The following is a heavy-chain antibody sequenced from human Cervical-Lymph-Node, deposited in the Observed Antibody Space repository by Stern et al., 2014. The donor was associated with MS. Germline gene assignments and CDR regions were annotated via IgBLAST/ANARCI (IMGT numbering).Heavy chain of an antibody. CDR1: GYTFTVYD. D-gene: IGHD5-12*01. CDR2: INPNSGGT. CDR3: ARVGGSGYYPYNWFDS. Sequence: VQLLESGAEVKKPGASVKVSCKASGYTFTVYDIHWVRQAPGQGLAWMGWINPNSGGTSYEQRFQGWVTMTRDTSISTAYMELNRLRPDDTAVYYCARVGGSGYYPYNWFDSWGQGTLVTVSS. V-gene: IGHV1-2*04. J-gene: IGHJ5*01.